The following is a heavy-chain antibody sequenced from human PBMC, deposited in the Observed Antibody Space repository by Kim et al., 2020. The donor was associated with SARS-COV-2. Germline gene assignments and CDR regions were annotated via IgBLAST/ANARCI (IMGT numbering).Heavy chain of an antibody. J-gene: IGHJ4*02. CDR3: ARDLYSYGYAELGY. CDR2: ISSSGSTI. Sequence: GGSLRLSCAASGFTFSSYEMNWVRQAPGKGLEWVSYISSSGSTIYYADSVKGRFTISRDNAKNSLYLQMNSLRAEDTAVYYCARDLYSYGYAELGYWGQGTLVTVSS. CDR1: GFTFSSYE. D-gene: IGHD5-18*01. V-gene: IGHV3-48*03.